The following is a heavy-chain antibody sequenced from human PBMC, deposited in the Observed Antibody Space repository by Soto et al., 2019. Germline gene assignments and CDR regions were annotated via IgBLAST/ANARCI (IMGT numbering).Heavy chain of an antibody. CDR1: GYPVTAYY. V-gene: IGHV1-2*02. D-gene: IGHD6-19*01. Sequence: QLHLVQSGAVVKKPGASVTVSCSASGYPVTAYYMHWVRQAPGRGLEWMGGINPATGAAKYTQTFQGRITMTKDTSTSTVFLELSGLTSEDTAVFYWARGGGVAVAGSAAFDMWGQGTLVTVSS. CDR2: INPATGAA. J-gene: IGHJ3*02. CDR3: ARGGGVAVAGSAAFDM.